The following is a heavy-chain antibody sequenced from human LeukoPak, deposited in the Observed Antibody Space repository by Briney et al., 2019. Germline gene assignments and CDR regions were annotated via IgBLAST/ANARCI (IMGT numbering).Heavy chain of an antibody. J-gene: IGHJ4*02. CDR1: GFTFSSYS. D-gene: IGHD6-19*01. CDR2: ISSSSGYI. Sequence: PGGSLRLSCAASGFTFSSYSMNWVRQAPGKGLEWVSSISSSSGYIYYADSVKGRFTISRDNAKNSLYLQMNSLRAEDTAVYYCARDRAKRGIAVAGTSFDYWGQGTLVTVSS. V-gene: IGHV3-21*01. CDR3: ARDRAKRGIAVAGTSFDY.